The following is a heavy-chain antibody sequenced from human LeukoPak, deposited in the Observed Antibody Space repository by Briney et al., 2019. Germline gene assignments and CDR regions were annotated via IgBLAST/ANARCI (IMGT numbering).Heavy chain of an antibody. CDR3: AKEGTGGFDY. CDR1: TFTFRTYG. J-gene: IGHJ4*02. D-gene: IGHD1-1*01. V-gene: IGHV3-30*02. Sequence: GGSLRLSCAASTFTFRTYGMHWVRQTPGKGLEWVSFIRYDGSNKYYADSVKGRFTISRDNSKNTLYLQMNSLRTEDTAVYYCAKEGTGGFDYWGQGTLVTVSS. CDR2: IRYDGSNK.